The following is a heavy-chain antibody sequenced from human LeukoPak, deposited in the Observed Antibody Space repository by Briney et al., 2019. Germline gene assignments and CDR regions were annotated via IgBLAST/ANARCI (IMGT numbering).Heavy chain of an antibody. Sequence: GGSLRLSCAASGFAFSSYSMNWVRQAPGKGLEWGSSISSDANYIYYADSVKGRFTISRDNAKNSLYLQMNSLKAEDTAVYYCASYGTSWRYYFDYWGQGTLVTVSS. CDR2: ISSDANYI. CDR3: ASYGTSWRYYFDY. J-gene: IGHJ4*02. V-gene: IGHV3-21*01. CDR1: GFAFSSYS. D-gene: IGHD2-2*01.